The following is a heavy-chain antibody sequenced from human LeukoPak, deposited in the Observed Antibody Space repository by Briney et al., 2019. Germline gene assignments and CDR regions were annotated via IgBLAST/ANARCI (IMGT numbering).Heavy chain of an antibody. Sequence: PSETLSLTCIVSGGSISSYFWSWIRQPAGKGLEWIGRISSSGSTTYNPSLKSRVTMSVDTSKNPFSLKLTSVTAADTAVYYCARNPVTGENPKFDYWGQGTLVTVSS. J-gene: IGHJ4*02. CDR3: ARNPVTGENPKFDY. CDR1: GGSISSYF. V-gene: IGHV4-4*07. D-gene: IGHD6-19*01. CDR2: ISSSGST.